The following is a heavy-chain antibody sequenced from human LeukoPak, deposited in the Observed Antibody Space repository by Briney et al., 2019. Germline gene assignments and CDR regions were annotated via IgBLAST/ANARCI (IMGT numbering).Heavy chain of an antibody. J-gene: IGHJ6*04. CDR2: ISSSGSTI. Sequence: PGGTLRLSCAASGFTFSSYEMNWVRQAPGKGLEWVSYISSSGSTIYYADSVKGRFTISRDNAKNSLYLQMNSLRAEDTAVYYCAELGITMIGGVWGKGTTVTVSS. CDR3: AELGITMIGGV. CDR1: GFTFSSYE. V-gene: IGHV3-48*03. D-gene: IGHD3-10*02.